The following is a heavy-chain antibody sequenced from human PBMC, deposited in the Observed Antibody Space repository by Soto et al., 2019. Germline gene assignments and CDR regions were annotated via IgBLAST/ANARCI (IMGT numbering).Heavy chain of an antibody. CDR2: INHSGST. D-gene: IGHD7-27*01. CDR1: GGSFSGYY. J-gene: IGHJ6*02. CDR3: ARTKWGRYYGMDG. V-gene: IGHV4-34*01. Sequence: PSGTLSLTCAVYGGSFSGYYWSWIRQPPGKGLEWIGEINHSGSTNYNPSLKSRVTISVDTSKNQFSLKLSSVTAADTAVYYCARTKWGRYYGMDGCGQGYTVTVYS.